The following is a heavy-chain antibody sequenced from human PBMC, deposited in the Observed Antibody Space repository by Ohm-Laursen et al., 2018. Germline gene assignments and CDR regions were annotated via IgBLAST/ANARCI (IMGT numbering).Heavy chain of an antibody. V-gene: IGHV1-69*06. CDR2: IIPIFGTA. CDR1: GGTFSSYA. Sequence: SVKVSCKASGGTFSSYAISWVRQAPGQGLEWMGGIIPIFGTANYAQKFQGRVTITADKSTSTAYMELSRLRSDDTAVYYCARLRLYSSSFGGFDPWGQGTLVTVSS. J-gene: IGHJ5*02. CDR3: ARLRLYSSSFGGFDP. D-gene: IGHD6-13*01.